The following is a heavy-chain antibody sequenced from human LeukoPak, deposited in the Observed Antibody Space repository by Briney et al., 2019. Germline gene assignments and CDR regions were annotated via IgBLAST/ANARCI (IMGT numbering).Heavy chain of an antibody. CDR1: GGSISSSSYY. Sequence: SETLSLTCTVSGGSISSSSYYWSWIRQPAGKGLEWIGRIYTSGSTNYNPSLKSRVTISVDTSKNQFSLKLSSVTAADTAVYYCARTGYCSGGSCYHYYYYYMDVWGKGTTVTISS. CDR3: ARTGYCSGGSCYHYYYYYMDV. D-gene: IGHD2-15*01. V-gene: IGHV4-61*02. CDR2: IYTSGST. J-gene: IGHJ6*03.